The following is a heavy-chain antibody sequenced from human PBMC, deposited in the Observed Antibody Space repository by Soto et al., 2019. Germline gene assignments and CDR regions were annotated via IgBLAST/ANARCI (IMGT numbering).Heavy chain of an antibody. Sequence: SVKVSCKASGGTFSSYTISWVRQAPGQGLEWMGRIIPILGIANYAQKFQGRVTITADKSTSTAYMELSSLRSEDTAVYYCAREGPYCSGGSCQVGWFDPWGQGTLVTVSS. D-gene: IGHD2-15*01. CDR3: AREGPYCSGGSCQVGWFDP. CDR1: GGTFSSYT. J-gene: IGHJ5*02. V-gene: IGHV1-69*04. CDR2: IIPILGIA.